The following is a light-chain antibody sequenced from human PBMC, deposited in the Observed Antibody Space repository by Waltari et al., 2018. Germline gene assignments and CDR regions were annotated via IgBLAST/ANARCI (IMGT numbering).Light chain of an antibody. CDR2: GKN. J-gene: IGLJ3*02. CDR3: NSRDSSAFWV. Sequence: SSELTQDPAVSVALGQTVRITCQGDSLRSYYASWYQQKPGQAPVLVIYGKNNRPSWIPDRFSGSSSGNTASLTITGAQAEDEADYYCNSRDSSAFWVFGGGTKLTVL. CDR1: SLRSYY. V-gene: IGLV3-19*01.